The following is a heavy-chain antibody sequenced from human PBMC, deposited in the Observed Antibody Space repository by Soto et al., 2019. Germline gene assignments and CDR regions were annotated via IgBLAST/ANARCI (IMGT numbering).Heavy chain of an antibody. V-gene: IGHV3-11*01. J-gene: IGHJ6*02. CDR3: ARGWDGMDV. CDR1: GFTFSDYY. D-gene: IGHD3-16*01. CDR2: ISVGGTTK. Sequence: QVQLVESGGGLVKPGGSLRLSCAASGFTFSDYYMSWSRQAPGKGLEWVSVISVGGTTKYYADFVKGRFTISKDNAKNSLYLQMNSLTAEDTAVYYCARGWDGMDVWGQGTTVTVSS.